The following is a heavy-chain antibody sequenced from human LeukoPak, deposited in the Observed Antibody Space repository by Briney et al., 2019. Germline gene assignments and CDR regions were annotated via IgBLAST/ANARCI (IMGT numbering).Heavy chain of an antibody. CDR2: FSGSRRST. V-gene: IGHV3-23*01. CDR3: AKDAKRNYDFWDRFDY. D-gene: IGHD3-3*01. Sequence: GGSLRLSFSAYGFTFSTYPMSRGRQAPGKGPESVTAFSGSRRSTTYADSVKGRFTSYRDNSKNTLYLQMTDLRVEDTDLYYCAKDAKRNYDFWDRFDYWGQGALVTVSS. CDR1: GFTFSTYP. J-gene: IGHJ4*02.